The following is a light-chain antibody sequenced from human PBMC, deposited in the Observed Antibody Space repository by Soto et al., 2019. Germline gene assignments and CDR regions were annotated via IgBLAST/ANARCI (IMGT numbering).Light chain of an antibody. CDR3: EQRSNWRLT. J-gene: IGKJ4*01. Sequence: EIVLTQSPATLSLSPGERATLSCRASQSVSSYLAWYQQKPGQAPRLLIYDASNSATGIPARFSGSGSGTDFTLTISSLEPEDFAVYYCEQRSNWRLTFGGGTKMEIK. V-gene: IGKV3-11*01. CDR2: DAS. CDR1: QSVSSY.